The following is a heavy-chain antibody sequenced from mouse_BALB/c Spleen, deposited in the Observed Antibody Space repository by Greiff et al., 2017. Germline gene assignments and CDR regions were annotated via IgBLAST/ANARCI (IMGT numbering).Heavy chain of an antibody. CDR3: ARKNYEGFAY. CDR1: GYSITSDYA. CDR2: ISYSGST. D-gene: IGHD2-4*01. V-gene: IGHV3-2*02. J-gene: IGHJ3*01. Sequence: EVKLMESGPGLVKPSQSLSLTCTVTGYSITSDYAWNWIRQFPGNKLEWMGYISYSGSTSYNPSLKSRISITRDTSKNQFFLQLNSVTTEDTATYYCARKNYEGFAYWGQGTLVTVSA.